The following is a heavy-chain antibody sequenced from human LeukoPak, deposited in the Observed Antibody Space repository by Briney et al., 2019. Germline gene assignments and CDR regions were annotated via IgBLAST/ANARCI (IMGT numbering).Heavy chain of an antibody. Sequence: GGSLRLSCAASGFTVNSNYMSWVRQAPGKGLEWVSVIYSGGSTYYADSVKGRFTISRDNSKNTLYLQMNSLRAEDTAVYYCARDSGSSSSPENYYYGMDVWGQGTTVTVSS. V-gene: IGHV3-66*01. D-gene: IGHD6-6*01. CDR1: GFTVNSNY. J-gene: IGHJ6*02. CDR2: IYSGGST. CDR3: ARDSGSSSSPENYYYGMDV.